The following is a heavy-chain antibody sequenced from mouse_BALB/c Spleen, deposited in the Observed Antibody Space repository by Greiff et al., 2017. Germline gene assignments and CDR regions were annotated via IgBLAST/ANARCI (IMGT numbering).Heavy chain of an antibody. V-gene: IGHV5-17*02. J-gene: IGHJ3*01. CDR3: GREGIRAWFAY. Sequence: EVQRVESGGGLVQPGGSRKLSCAASGFTFSSFGMHWVRQAPEKGLEWVAYISSGSSTIYYADTVKGRFTISRDNPKNTLFLQMTSLRSEDTAMYYCGREGIRAWFAYWGQGTLVTVSA. D-gene: IGHD1-1*01. CDR1: GFTFSSFG. CDR2: ISSGSSTI.